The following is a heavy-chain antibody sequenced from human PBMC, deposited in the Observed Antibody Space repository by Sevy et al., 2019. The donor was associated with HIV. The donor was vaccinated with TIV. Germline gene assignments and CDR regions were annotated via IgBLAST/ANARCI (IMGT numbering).Heavy chain of an antibody. J-gene: IGHJ5*02. V-gene: IGHV1-18*01. CDR3: ASQYPRLLDP. Sequence: ASLKVSCKASGYTFTSYGISWVRQAPGQGLEWMGWISAYNGNTNYAQKLQGRVTMTTDTSTSTAYMELSSLRSEDTAVYYCASQYPRLLDPWGQGTLVTVSS. CDR1: GYTFTSYG. CDR2: ISAYNGNT. D-gene: IGHD2-2*01.